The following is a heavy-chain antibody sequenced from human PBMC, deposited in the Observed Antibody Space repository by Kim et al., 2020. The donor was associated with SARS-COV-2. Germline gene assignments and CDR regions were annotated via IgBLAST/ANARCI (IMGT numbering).Heavy chain of an antibody. J-gene: IGHJ4*02. V-gene: IGHV3-48*03. CDR3: ETWPHSDY. CDR1: GIILSSYE. Sequence: GGSLRLSCAASGIILSSYEMNWVRQAPGKGLEWISFIHKRGSSIYYADSVKGRFTISRDDAKNLVFLQMNGLRAEDTAVYYCETWPHSDYWGRGTLVTV. CDR2: IHKRGSSI.